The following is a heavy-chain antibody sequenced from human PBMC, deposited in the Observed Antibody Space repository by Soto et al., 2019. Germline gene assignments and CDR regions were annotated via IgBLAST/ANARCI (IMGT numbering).Heavy chain of an antibody. CDR2: IYYNGIT. Sequence: KPSETLSLTCTVSGGSVSSGRFFWSWIRLPPGKGLEWIGYIYYNGITKYYPSLKSRVIISVDTSKNQFSLTLTSVTAADTAVYYCARSGSGSGWLGGQGTLVTVSS. CDR1: GGSVSSGRFF. J-gene: IGHJ4*02. CDR3: ARSGSGSGWL. D-gene: IGHD6-19*01. V-gene: IGHV4-61*01.